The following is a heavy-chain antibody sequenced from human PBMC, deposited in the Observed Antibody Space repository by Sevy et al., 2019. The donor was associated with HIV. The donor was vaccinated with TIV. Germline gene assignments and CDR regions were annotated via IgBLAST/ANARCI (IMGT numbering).Heavy chain of an antibody. CDR2: INHSGST. V-gene: IGHV4-34*01. Sequence: SESLSLTCAVYGGSFSGYYWSWIRQPPGKGLEWIGAINHSGSTNYNPSLKSRVTISVDTSKNQFSLKLSSVTAADTAVDYCARGSALYYDYVWGSFLKYWGQGTLVTVSS. CDR1: GGSFSGYY. J-gene: IGHJ4*02. D-gene: IGHD3-16*01. CDR3: ARGSALYYDYVWGSFLKY.